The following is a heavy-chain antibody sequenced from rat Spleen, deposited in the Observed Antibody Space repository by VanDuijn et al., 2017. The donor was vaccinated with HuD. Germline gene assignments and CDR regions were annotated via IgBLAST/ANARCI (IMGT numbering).Heavy chain of an antibody. CDR1: GFTFSDYA. V-gene: IGHV5-17*01. CDR3: TRAIGTTFFDY. D-gene: IGHD1-5*01. CDR2: IIYDGSST. J-gene: IGHJ2*01. Sequence: EVKLVESGGGLVQPGRSLKLSCAASGFTFSDYAMAWVRQSPKKGLEWVATIIYDGSSTYYRDSVKGRFTISRDNAKSTLYLQMNSLRSEDTATYYCTRAIGTTFFDYWGQGVMVTVSS.